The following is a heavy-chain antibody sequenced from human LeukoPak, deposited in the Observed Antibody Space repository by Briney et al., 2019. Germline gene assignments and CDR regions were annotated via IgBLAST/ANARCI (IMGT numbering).Heavy chain of an antibody. J-gene: IGHJ4*02. CDR2: IYSTGMT. D-gene: IGHD6-19*01. V-gene: IGHV4-39*07. CDR1: GDSISTPVYY. CDR3: ARRSGWLDY. Sequence: SETLSLTCNVSGDSISTPVYYWAWIRQPPGRGLEWIGNIYSTGMTYYNPSLKSRVTISVDTSKSQFSLRLSSVTAADTAVYYCARRSGWLDYWGQGTLVTVSS.